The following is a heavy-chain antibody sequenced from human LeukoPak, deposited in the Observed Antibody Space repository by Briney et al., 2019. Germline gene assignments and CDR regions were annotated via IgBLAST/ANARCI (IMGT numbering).Heavy chain of an antibody. CDR1: GGSFSGYY. CDR2: MNHSGNT. J-gene: IGHJ4*02. V-gene: IGHV4-34*01. CDR3: ARHVTHTLIRQTSGWLRTSYFDS. D-gene: IGHD6-25*01. Sequence: SETLSLTCAAYGGSFSGYYWSWIRQPPGKGLECIGEMNHSGNTKYNPSLNSRVSMSVDTSKNQFSLNLNSVTAADTAVYYCARHVTHTLIRQTSGWLRTSYFDSWAREPWSPSPQ.